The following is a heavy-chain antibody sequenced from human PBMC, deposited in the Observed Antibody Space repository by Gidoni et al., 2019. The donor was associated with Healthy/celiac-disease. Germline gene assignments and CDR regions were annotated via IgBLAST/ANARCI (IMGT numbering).Heavy chain of an antibody. Sequence: QVQLQQWGAGLLKPSETLFLTCAVYGGSFSGYYWSWIRQPPGKGLEWIGEINHSGSTNYNPSLKSRVTISVDTSKNQFSLKLSSVTAADTAVYYCARRALGYCTGGVCYTSDAFDIWGQGTMVTVSS. V-gene: IGHV4-34*01. CDR2: INHSGST. D-gene: IGHD2-8*02. J-gene: IGHJ3*02. CDR1: GGSFSGYY. CDR3: ARRALGYCTGGVCYTSDAFDI.